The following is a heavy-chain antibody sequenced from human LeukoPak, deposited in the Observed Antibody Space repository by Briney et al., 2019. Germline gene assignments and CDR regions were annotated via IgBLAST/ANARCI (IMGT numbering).Heavy chain of an antibody. CDR2: IYYSGST. CDR3: ARFNRAIAAAGLGWFDP. Sequence: SETLSLTCTVSGGSICSYYWSWIRQPPGKGLEWIGYIYYSGSTNYNPSLKSRVTISVDTSKNQFSLKLSSVTAADTAVYYCARFNRAIAAAGLGWFDPWGRGTLVTVSS. CDR1: GGSICSYY. J-gene: IGHJ5*02. V-gene: IGHV4-59*08. D-gene: IGHD6-13*01.